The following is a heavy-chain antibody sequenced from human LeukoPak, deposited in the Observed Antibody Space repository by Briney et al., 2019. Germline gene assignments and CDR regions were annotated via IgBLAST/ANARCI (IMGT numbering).Heavy chain of an antibody. CDR2: INSSSSYI. CDR1: GFTFSSYS. J-gene: IGHJ6*03. CDR3: AKGSGYEHSYYYYYMDV. Sequence: GGSLRLSCAASGFTFSSYSMNGVRQAPGKGLEGGSSINSSSSYIYYADSVKGRFTISRDNAKNSLYLQMNSLRAEDTAVYYCAKGSGYEHSYYYYYMDVWGKGTTVTISS. V-gene: IGHV3-21*01. D-gene: IGHD5-12*01.